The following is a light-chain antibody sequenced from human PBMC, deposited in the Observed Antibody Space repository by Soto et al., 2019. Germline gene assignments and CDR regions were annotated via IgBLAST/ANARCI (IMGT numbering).Light chain of an antibody. CDR1: RSVTSS. Sequence: ILSIEPPATLCLSTRHRATFCGRASRSVTSSLAWFQQKPGQAPRLLIYDVSRRATAIPARFSGSGSGTDFTLTISSLEPEDFAVYYCQQRTSYPTFGGGTKVDIK. J-gene: IGKJ4*01. CDR3: QQRTSYPT. CDR2: DVS. V-gene: IGKV3-11*01.